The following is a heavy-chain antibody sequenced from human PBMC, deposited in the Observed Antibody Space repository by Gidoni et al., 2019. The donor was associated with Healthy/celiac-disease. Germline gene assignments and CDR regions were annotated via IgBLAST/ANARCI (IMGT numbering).Heavy chain of an antibody. D-gene: IGHD6-19*01. CDR2: ISWNSGSI. V-gene: IGHV3-9*01. Sequence: EVQLVESWGGLVQPGRSLRLSCAASGFPFDDYAMHWVRQAPGKGLEWVSGISWNSGSIGYADSVKGRFTISRDKAKNSLYLQMNSLRAEDTALYYCAKDDKGAVAGNGVDYWGQGTLVTVSS. J-gene: IGHJ4*02. CDR1: GFPFDDYA. CDR3: AKDDKGAVAGNGVDY.